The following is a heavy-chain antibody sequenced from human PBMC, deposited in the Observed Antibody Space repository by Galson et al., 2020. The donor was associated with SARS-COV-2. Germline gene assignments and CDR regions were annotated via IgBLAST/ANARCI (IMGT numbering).Heavy chain of an antibody. V-gene: IGHV3-7*03. Sequence: GESLKIPCVVSGIDFQEYWMSWFPQAPGKGLEWVANIRGDGSETNYADSVEGRFSISRDNAVDLLFLQMDSPRVDDTAVYYCTREGWQGAYWGQGTRVTVSA. CDR2: IRGDGSET. CDR3: TREGWQGAY. CDR1: GIDFQEYW. D-gene: IGHD6-19*01. J-gene: IGHJ4*02.